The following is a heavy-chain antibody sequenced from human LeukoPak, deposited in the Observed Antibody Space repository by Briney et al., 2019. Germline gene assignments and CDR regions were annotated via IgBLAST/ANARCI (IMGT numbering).Heavy chain of an antibody. CDR1: GGAISSYY. D-gene: IGHD3-22*01. J-gene: IGHJ4*02. V-gene: IGHV4-59*08. CDR3: ARLVSSLYYYDSSGYGYFDY. CDR2: IYYSGST. Sequence: PSETLSLTCTVSGGAISSYYWSWIRLPPGKGLEWIGYIYYSGSTNYNPSLKSRVTISVDTSKNQFSLKLSSVTAADTAVYYCARLVSSLYYYDSSGYGYFDYWGQGTLVTVSS.